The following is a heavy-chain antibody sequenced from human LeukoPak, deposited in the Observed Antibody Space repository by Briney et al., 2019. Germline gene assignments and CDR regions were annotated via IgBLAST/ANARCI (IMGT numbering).Heavy chain of an antibody. D-gene: IGHD6-6*01. J-gene: IGHJ6*03. V-gene: IGHV4-59*01. CDR2: IYYSGST. CDR3: ARVVAARTYYMDV. Sequence: SETLSLTCTVSGGSISSYYWSWIRQPPGKGLEWIGYIYYSGSTNYNPSLKSRVLISVDTSKNQFSLKLSSVTAADTAVCYCARVVAARTYYMDVWGKGTTVTVSS. CDR1: GGSISSYY.